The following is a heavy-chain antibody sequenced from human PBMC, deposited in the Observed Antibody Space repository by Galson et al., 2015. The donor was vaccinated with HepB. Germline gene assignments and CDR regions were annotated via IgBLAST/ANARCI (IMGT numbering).Heavy chain of an antibody. CDR3: AKICGVRDYYDSSGSLGAFDI. D-gene: IGHD3-22*01. CDR2: ISWNSGSI. J-gene: IGHJ3*02. Sequence: SLRLSCAASGFTFDDYAMHWVRQAPGKGLEWVSGISWNSGSIGYADSVKGRFTISRDNAKNSLYLQMNSLRAEDTALYYCAKICGVRDYYDSSGSLGAFDIWGQGTMVTVSS. CDR1: GFTFDDYA. V-gene: IGHV3-9*01.